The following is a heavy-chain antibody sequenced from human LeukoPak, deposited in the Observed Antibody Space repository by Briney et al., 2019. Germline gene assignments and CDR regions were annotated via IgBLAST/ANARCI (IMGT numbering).Heavy chain of an antibody. Sequence: GGSLGLFCAASGFTFRNYVIHWVRQAPGKGLEWVAVIWYDGSNKYYADSVKGRFTISRDNSKNTLYLQMNSLRAEDTAVYYCARDRYGPDYWGQGTLVTVSS. D-gene: IGHD5-18*01. J-gene: IGHJ4*02. CDR1: GFTFRNYV. CDR3: ARDRYGPDY. V-gene: IGHV3-33*08. CDR2: IWYDGSNK.